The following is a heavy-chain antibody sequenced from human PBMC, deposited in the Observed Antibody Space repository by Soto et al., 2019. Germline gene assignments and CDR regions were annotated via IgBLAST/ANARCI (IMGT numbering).Heavy chain of an antibody. J-gene: IGHJ4*02. Sequence: ALVKVSCKASGYTFTSYGISWVRQAPGQGLEWMGWISAYNGNTNYAQKLQGRVTMTTDTSTSTAYMELRSLRSDDTAVYYCASFTAMAYFDYWGQGTLVTVSS. CDR1: GYTFTSYG. CDR2: ISAYNGNT. V-gene: IGHV1-18*01. CDR3: ASFTAMAYFDY. D-gene: IGHD5-18*01.